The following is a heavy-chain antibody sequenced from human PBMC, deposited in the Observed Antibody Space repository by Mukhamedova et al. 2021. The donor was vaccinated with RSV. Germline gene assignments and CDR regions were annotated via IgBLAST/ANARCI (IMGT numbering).Heavy chain of an antibody. D-gene: IGHD3-22*01. J-gene: IGHJ4*02. CDR2: INAGNGNT. Sequence: VRQAPGQRLEWMGWINAGNGNTKYSQKFQGRVTITRDTSASTAYMELSSLRSEDTAVYYCASHPLDCDSSGYADYWGQGTLVTVS. CDR3: ASHPLDCDSSGYADY. V-gene: IGHV1-3*01.